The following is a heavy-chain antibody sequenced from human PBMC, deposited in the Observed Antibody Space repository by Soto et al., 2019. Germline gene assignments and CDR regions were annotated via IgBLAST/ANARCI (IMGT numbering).Heavy chain of an antibody. V-gene: IGHV3-74*01. CDR3: TTAFEY. CDR1: GSTFTNYW. Sequence: EVQLAESGGGSVQPGGSLRLSCAASGSTFTNYWIHWVRQAPGKGLVWVARIDIDGSGTSYADFVKGRFTISRDNAKNTVYLQMSSLSVEDTALYYCTTAFEYWGQGAPVTASP. J-gene: IGHJ4*02. CDR2: IDIDGSGT.